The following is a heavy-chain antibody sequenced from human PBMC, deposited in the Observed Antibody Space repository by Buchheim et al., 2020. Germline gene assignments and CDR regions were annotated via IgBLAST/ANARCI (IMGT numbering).Heavy chain of an antibody. V-gene: IGHV4-34*01. CDR3: ARVSDYVWGSYRPFDY. J-gene: IGHJ4*02. CDR1: GGSFSGYY. CDR2: INHSGST. Sequence: QVQLQQWGAGLLKPSETLSLTCAVYGGSFSGYYWSWIRQPPGKGLEWIGEINHSGSTNYNPSLKSRVTIPVDTSKNQISLKLSSVTAADTAVYYCARVSDYVWGSYRPFDYWGQGTL. D-gene: IGHD3-16*02.